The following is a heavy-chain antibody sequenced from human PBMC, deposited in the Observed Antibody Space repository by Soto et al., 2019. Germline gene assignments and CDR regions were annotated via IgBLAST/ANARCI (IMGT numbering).Heavy chain of an antibody. CDR3: ARDSLVSGGLLFDY. CDR1: GGSIRSGGYY. D-gene: IGHD3-9*01. CDR2: IYYSGST. Sequence: QVQLQESGPGLVKPSQTLSLTCTVSGGSIRSGGYYWSWIRQHPGKGLEWIGYIYYSGSTYYNPSLKIRVTISVDTSKNQCSLKLSSVTAADTAVYYCARDSLVSGGLLFDYWGQGTLVTVSS. V-gene: IGHV4-31*03. J-gene: IGHJ4*02.